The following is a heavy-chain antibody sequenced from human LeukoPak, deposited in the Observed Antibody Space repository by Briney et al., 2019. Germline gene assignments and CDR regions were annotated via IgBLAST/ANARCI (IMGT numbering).Heavy chain of an antibody. Sequence: SGGTLRLSCAASGFTFSSYGMSWVRQAPGKGLEWVSAISGSGGSTYYADSVKGRFTISRDNSKNTLYLQMDSLRAEDTAVYYCAKQGPYYDVPDIDYWGQGTLVTVSS. CDR2: ISGSGGST. D-gene: IGHD3-22*01. V-gene: IGHV3-23*01. J-gene: IGHJ4*02. CDR1: GFTFSSYG. CDR3: AKQGPYYDVPDIDY.